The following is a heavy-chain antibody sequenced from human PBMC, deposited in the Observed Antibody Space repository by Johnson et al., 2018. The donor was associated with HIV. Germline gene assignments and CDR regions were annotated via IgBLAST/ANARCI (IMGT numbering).Heavy chain of an antibody. D-gene: IGHD4-17*01. CDR3: ATLTVRSRAFDI. Sequence: MMLVESGGSVIRPGGSLRLSCVGTGFTFENYGMSWVRQAPGKGLQWVSGINWNGDTTTYAESVKGRFTVSRDNAKRSLYLQLSNLRAEDTALYYCATLTVRSRAFDIWGQGTMVTVSS. CDR1: GFTFENYG. J-gene: IGHJ3*02. V-gene: IGHV3-20*04. CDR2: INWNGDTT.